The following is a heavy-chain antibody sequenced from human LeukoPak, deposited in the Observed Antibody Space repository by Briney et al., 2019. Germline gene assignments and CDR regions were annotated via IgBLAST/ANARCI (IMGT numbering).Heavy chain of an antibody. CDR2: IKSKTDGGTT. J-gene: IGHJ4*02. CDR1: GFTFSNAW. Sequence: GGSLRLSCAASGFTFSNAWMSWVRQAPGKGLEWVGRIKSKTDGGTTDYAAPVKGRFTISRDDSETTLYLQMNSLKTEDTAVYYVCTYKASTGNYYFGHDYWGQGTLVTVSS. D-gene: IGHD3-10*01. V-gene: IGHV3-15*01. CDR3: CTYKASTGNYYFGHDY.